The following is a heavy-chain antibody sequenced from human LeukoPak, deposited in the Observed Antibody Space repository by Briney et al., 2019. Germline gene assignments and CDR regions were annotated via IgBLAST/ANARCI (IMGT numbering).Heavy chain of an antibody. CDR2: INPNSGGT. D-gene: IGHD6-13*01. J-gene: IGHJ6*03. CDR3: ARGHIAAAGYYYYYYMDV. CDR1: GYTFTGYY. Sequence: ASVKVSCKASGYTFTGYYMHWVRQASGQGLEWMGRINPNSGGTNYAQKFQGRVTMTRDTSISTAYMELSRLRSDDTGVYYCARGHIAAAGYYYYYYMDVWGKGTTVTVSS. V-gene: IGHV1-2*05.